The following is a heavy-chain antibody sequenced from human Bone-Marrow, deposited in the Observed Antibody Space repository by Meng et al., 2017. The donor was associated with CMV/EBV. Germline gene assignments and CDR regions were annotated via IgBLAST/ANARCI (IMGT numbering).Heavy chain of an antibody. D-gene: IGHD3-3*01. V-gene: IGHV1-18*01. CDR3: ATSSLGGYYGPVDY. J-gene: IGHJ4*02. CDR2: IGIDDGKT. Sequence: ASVKVSCKASGYIFTSYGITWVRQAPGQGPEWMGWIGIDDGKTNYAQKLQGRVTMTTDTSTRTAHMELRRMRSDDTAVYYCATSSLGGYYGPVDYWGQGTLVTVSS. CDR1: GYIFTSYG.